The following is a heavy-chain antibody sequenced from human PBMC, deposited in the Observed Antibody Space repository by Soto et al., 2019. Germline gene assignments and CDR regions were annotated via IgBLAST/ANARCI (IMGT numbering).Heavy chain of an antibody. V-gene: IGHV1-69*13. Sequence: SVKVSSKASGGTFSSYAISWVRQAPGQGLEWMGGIIPIFGTANYAQKFQGRVTITADESTSTAYMELSSLRSEDTAVYYCARGYCSGGSCYSYNWFDPWGQGTLVTVSS. CDR3: ARGYCSGGSCYSYNWFDP. CDR1: GGTFSSYA. D-gene: IGHD2-15*01. CDR2: IIPIFGTA. J-gene: IGHJ5*02.